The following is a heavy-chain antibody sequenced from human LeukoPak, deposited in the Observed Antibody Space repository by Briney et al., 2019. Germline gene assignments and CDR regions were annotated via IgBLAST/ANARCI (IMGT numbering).Heavy chain of an antibody. Sequence: ASVKVSFKASGYTFTSYGISWVRQAPGQGLEWMGWISAYNGNTNYAQKLQGRVTMTTDTSTSTAYMELRSLRSDDTVVYYCARTLYYYDSSGYYPAAFDYWGQGTLVTVSS. V-gene: IGHV1-18*01. CDR1: GYTFTSYG. CDR2: ISAYNGNT. D-gene: IGHD3-22*01. J-gene: IGHJ4*02. CDR3: ARTLYYYDSSGYYPAAFDY.